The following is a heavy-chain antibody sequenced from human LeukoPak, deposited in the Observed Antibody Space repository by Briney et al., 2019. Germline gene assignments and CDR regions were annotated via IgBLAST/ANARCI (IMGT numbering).Heavy chain of an antibody. CDR2: IYHSGST. CDR1: GGSISSGGYS. D-gene: IGHD5-12*01. J-gene: IGHJ5*02. Sequence: SQTLSLTCAVSGGSISSGGYSWSWIRQPPGKGLEWIGYIYHSGSTYYNPSLKSRVTISVDRSKNQFSLKLSSVTAADTAVYYCARGGGLRLGVSWFDPWGQGTLVTVSS. CDR3: ARGGGLRLGVSWFDP. V-gene: IGHV4-30-2*01.